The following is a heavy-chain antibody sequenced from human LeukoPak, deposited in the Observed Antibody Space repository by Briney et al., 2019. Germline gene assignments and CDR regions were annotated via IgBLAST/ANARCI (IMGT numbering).Heavy chain of an antibody. CDR1: GYSISSGYY. D-gene: IGHD6-6*01. Sequence: SETLSLTCTVSGYSISSGYYWGWIRQPPGKGLEWIGSIYHSESTYYNPSLKSRVTISVDTSKNQFSLKLSSVTAADTAVYYCARDPQYSSSRGNWFDPWGQGTLVTVSS. CDR3: ARDPQYSSSRGNWFDP. J-gene: IGHJ5*02. V-gene: IGHV4-38-2*02. CDR2: IYHSEST.